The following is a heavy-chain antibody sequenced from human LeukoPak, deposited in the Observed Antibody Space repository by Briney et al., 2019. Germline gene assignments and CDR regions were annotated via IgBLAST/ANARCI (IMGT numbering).Heavy chain of an antibody. CDR2: IKQDGSEK. D-gene: IGHD3-10*01. V-gene: IGHV3-7*01. CDR3: ARETWSGGSGKLDY. Sequence: GGTLRLSCAASGFTFSSYEMTWVRQAPGKGLEWVANIKQDGSEKYYVDSVKGRFTISRDNAKNSLYLQMNSLRAEDTAVYYCARETWSGGSGKLDYWGQGTLVTVSS. CDR1: GFTFSSYE. J-gene: IGHJ4*02.